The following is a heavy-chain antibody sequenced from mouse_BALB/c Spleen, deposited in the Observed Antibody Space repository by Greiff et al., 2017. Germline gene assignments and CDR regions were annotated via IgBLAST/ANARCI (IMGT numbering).Heavy chain of an antibody. V-gene: IGHV5-17*02. Sequence: DVKLVESGGGLVKPGGSLKLSCAASGFTFSSFGMHWVRQAPEKGLEWVAYISSGSSTIYYADTVKGRFTISRDNPKNTLFLQMTSLRSEDTAMYYCARGSSYDYWGQGTTLTVSS. CDR2: ISSGSSTI. CDR1: GFTFSSFG. CDR3: ARGSSYDY. J-gene: IGHJ2*01. D-gene: IGHD1-1*01.